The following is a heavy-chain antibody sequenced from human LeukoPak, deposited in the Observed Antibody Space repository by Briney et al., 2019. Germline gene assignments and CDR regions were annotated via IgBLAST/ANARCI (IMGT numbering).Heavy chain of an antibody. V-gene: IGHV5-51*01. D-gene: IGHD3-16*01. CDR2: IYPGDSDT. CDR1: GFSFNTYW. Sequence: GESLKISCKGSGFSFNTYWIVWGRQMPGKGVEWMGNIYPGDSDTTYSPSFQGQVTFSADKSINTAYLQWSSLKASDTAIYYCARQGGGGLAYFDYWGQGTLVTVSS. J-gene: IGHJ4*02. CDR3: ARQGGGGLAYFDY.